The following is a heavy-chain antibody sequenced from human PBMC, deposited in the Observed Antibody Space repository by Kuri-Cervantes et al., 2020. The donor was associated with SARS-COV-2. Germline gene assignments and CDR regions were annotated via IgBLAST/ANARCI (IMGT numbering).Heavy chain of an antibody. CDR2: IKSKTDGGTT. CDR3: TTVPYYDYVSGAFDI. CDR1: GFTFSTSS. V-gene: IGHV3-15*01. D-gene: IGHD3-16*01. Sequence: GGSLRLSCVASGFTFSTSSMNWVRQAPGKGLEWVGRIKSKTDGGTTDYAAPVKGRFTISRDDSKNTLYLQMNSLKTEDTAVYYCTTVPYYDYVSGAFDIWGQGTMVTVSS. J-gene: IGHJ3*02.